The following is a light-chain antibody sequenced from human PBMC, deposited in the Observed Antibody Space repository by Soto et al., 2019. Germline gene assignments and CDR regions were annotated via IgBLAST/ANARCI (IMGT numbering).Light chain of an antibody. J-gene: IGKJ5*01. Sequence: TQSPSTLSASVGDRVTLSCRASQSVSNYLAWYQQKPGQAPRLLIYDASNRATGIPARFSGSGSGTDFTLTISSLESEDFAVYYCQQRANWPPITFGQGTRLEI. CDR1: QSVSNY. CDR2: DAS. V-gene: IGKV3-11*01. CDR3: QQRANWPPIT.